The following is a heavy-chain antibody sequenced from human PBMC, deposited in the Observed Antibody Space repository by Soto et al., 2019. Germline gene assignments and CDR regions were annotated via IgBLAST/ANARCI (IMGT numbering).Heavy chain of an antibody. CDR2: IYYSGST. CDR1: GGSISSYY. CDR3: AREVRGFDY. J-gene: IGHJ4*02. Sequence: SETLSLTCTVSGGSISSYYWSWIRQPPGKGLEWIGYIYYSGSTNYNPSLKSRVTISVGTSKNQFSLKLSSVTAADTAVYYCAREVRGFDYWGQGTLVTVSS. V-gene: IGHV4-59*01.